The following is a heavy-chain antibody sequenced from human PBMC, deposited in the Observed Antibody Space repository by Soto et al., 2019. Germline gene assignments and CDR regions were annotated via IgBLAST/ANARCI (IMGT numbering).Heavy chain of an antibody. CDR2: IYYSGST. J-gene: IGHJ5*02. CDR3: ARLGYCSSSRCYDVGWFDP. V-gene: IGHV4-59*01. CDR1: GGSISSSY. Sequence: SETLSLTCTVSGGSISSSYWSWIRQPPGKGLEWIGYIYYSGSTNYNPSLKSRVTISVDTSKNQFSLNLSSVTAADTAVYYCARLGYCSSSRCYDVGWFDPWGQGTLVTVSS. D-gene: IGHD2-2*01.